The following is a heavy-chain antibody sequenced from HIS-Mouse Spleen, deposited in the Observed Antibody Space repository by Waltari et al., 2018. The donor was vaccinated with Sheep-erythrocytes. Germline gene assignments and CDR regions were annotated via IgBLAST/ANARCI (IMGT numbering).Heavy chain of an antibody. J-gene: IGHJ4*02. V-gene: IGHV3-21*01. D-gene: IGHD3-10*01. CDR2: ISSSSSYI. Sequence: EVQLVESGGGLVKPGGSLRLSCAASGFTFSSYSMNWVRQAPGKGLEWVSSISSSSSYIYYADSVKGRFTISRDNDKNSLYLQMNSLRAEDTAVYYCARDRSNYFDYWGQGTLVTVSS. CDR3: ARDRSNYFDY. CDR1: GFTFSSYS.